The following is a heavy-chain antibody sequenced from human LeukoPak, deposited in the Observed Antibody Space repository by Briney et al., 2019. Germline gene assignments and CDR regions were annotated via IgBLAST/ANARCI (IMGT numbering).Heavy chain of an antibody. CDR1: GFTFSNAW. CDR3: TPGRMGYDYVWGSYRYRAY. Sequence: PGGSLRLSCAASGFTFSNAWVSWVRQAPGKGREWGVRIKSKTDGGTTDYAAPVKGRFTISRDDSKHKLYLQMNSLKTEDTAVYYCTPGRMGYDYVWGSYRYRAYRGQGTLVTVSS. CDR2: IKSKTDGGTT. V-gene: IGHV3-15*01. D-gene: IGHD3-16*02. J-gene: IGHJ4*02.